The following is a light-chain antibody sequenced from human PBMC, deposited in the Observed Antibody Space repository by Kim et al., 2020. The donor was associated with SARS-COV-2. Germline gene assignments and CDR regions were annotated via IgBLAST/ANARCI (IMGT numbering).Light chain of an antibody. Sequence: SASVGDRVTITCRDSQSIATWLAWYQQKPGKAPKLLIYKTSNLESGVPSRFSGSGFGTEFTLTINSLQPDDFATYYCQHHSSSLTFGQGTKVDIK. CDR3: QHHSSSLT. CDR2: KTS. CDR1: QSIATW. J-gene: IGKJ1*01. V-gene: IGKV1-5*03.